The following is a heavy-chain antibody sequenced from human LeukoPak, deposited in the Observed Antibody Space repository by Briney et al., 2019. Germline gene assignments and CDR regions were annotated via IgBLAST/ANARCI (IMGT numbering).Heavy chain of an antibody. CDR3: ARSGGYYMDV. CDR1: GFTFSSYS. Sequence: PGGSLRLSCAASGFTFSSYSMNWVRQAPGRGLEWVSYISSSSSTIYYADSVKGRFTISRDNAKNSLYLQMNSVRAEDTAVYYCARSGGYYMDVWGKGTTVTVSS. V-gene: IGHV3-48*01. J-gene: IGHJ6*03. CDR2: ISSSSSTI.